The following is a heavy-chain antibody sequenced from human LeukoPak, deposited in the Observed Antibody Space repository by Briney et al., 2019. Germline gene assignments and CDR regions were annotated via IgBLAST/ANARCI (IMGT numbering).Heavy chain of an antibody. J-gene: IGHJ6*03. V-gene: IGHV4-59*01. D-gene: IGHD3-3*01. CDR3: ARVIMSSLYYYMDV. Sequence: SETLSLTCTVSGGSISSFYWSWIRQPPGKGLEWIAYISDSGSTKYNPSLKSRVTISVDTSKDKFSLKLSSVTAADTAVYYCARVIMSSLYYYMDVWGKGTTVTISS. CDR1: GGSISSFY. CDR2: ISDSGST.